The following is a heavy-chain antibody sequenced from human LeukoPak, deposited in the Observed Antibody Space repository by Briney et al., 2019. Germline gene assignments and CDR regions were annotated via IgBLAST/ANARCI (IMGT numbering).Heavy chain of an antibody. CDR1: GFTFDTYS. CDR2: ISRSSTYI. J-gene: IGHJ3*02. V-gene: IGHV3-21*04. D-gene: IGHD3-22*01. Sequence: PGGSLRLSCVASGFTFDTYSMTWVRQAPGKGLEWVSSISRSSTYIYYADSVQGRFTISRDNSKNTLYLQMNSLRAEDTAVYYCAKDGYMIVVPIRAFDIWGQGTMVTVSS. CDR3: AKDGYMIVVPIRAFDI.